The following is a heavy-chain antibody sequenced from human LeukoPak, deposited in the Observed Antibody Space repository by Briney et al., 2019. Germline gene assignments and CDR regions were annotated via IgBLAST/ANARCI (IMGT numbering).Heavy chain of an antibody. D-gene: IGHD3-22*01. V-gene: IGHV1-18*01. J-gene: IGHJ4*02. Sequence: ASVKVACKASGYTFTSYGISWVRQAPGQGLEWMGWISAYNGNTNYAQKLQGRVTMTTDTSTSTAYMELRSLRSDDTAVYYCALYYYDSSGYYLLFDYWGPGTLVTVSS. CDR3: ALYYYDSSGYYLLFDY. CDR1: GYTFTSYG. CDR2: ISAYNGNT.